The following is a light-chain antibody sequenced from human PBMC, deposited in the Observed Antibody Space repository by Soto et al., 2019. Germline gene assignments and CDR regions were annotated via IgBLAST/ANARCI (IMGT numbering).Light chain of an antibody. Sequence: QSALTQPPSASGTPGQRVTISCSGSSSNVASNSVTWYQQVPGTAPKLLMYNSNQRPSGVPDRFSGSKSGTSASLVISGLQSEDEAAYYCAAWDDTLKGWVFGGGTKLTVL. CDR3: AAWDDTLKGWV. CDR2: NSN. J-gene: IGLJ3*02. CDR1: SSNVASNS. V-gene: IGLV1-44*01.